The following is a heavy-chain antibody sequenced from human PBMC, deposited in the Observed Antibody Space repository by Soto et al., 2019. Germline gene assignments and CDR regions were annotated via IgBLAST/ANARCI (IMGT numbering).Heavy chain of an antibody. J-gene: IGHJ3*02. CDR3: ARDPPDDSGGYFAFDI. CDR2: MWSDGGNK. Sequence: QVQLVESGGGVVQPGRSLRLSCAASGFTFSYYGMHWVRQAPDKGLEWVAVMWSDGGNKHYTDSVKGRFSISRDNSKNTLYLQMNSLRAEDTAVYYCARDPPDDSGGYFAFDIWGQGTMVTVSS. D-gene: IGHD3-22*01. V-gene: IGHV3-33*01. CDR1: GFTFSYYG.